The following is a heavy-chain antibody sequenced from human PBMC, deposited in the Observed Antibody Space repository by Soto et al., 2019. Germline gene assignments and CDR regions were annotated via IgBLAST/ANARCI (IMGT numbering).Heavy chain of an antibody. J-gene: IGHJ2*01. V-gene: IGHV1-69*01. CDR3: ARPFQSWPGGWYFDL. Sequence: QVQLVQSGAEVKKPGSSVKVSCKASGGTFSSYSINWVRQAPGQGLEWMGGIIPIFGTANYAQKFQGRVTLTADESTSTAHMELSSLRNEDTAVYYCARPFQSWPGGWYFDLWGRGTRVNVSS. CDR1: GGTFSSYS. CDR2: IIPIFGTA. D-gene: IGHD3-16*01.